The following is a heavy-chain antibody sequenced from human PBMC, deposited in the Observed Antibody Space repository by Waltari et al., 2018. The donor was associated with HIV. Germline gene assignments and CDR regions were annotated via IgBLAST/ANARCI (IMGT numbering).Heavy chain of an antibody. CDR1: GFPFRNFA. V-gene: IGHV3-30-3*01. Sequence: QVQLVESGGGVVQPGGSLRLSCAASGFPFRNFAMHWVRQAPGKGLEWVAVITYDGSNKNYADSVKGRFTISRDNSKNTLYLQMNSLRAEDTAVYYCARDRSSSWFYYFDYWGQGTLVTVSS. D-gene: IGHD6-13*01. J-gene: IGHJ4*02. CDR2: ITYDGSNK. CDR3: ARDRSSSWFYYFDY.